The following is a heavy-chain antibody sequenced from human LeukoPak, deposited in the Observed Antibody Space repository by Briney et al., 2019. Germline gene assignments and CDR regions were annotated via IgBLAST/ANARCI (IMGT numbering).Heavy chain of an antibody. Sequence: ASVKVSCKASGFTFIDYGIGWVRQAPGQGLEWMGWISPYNGNTNYAQKVQDRVTMTTDTSTSTAYMELRSLRSDDTAVYYCARESTTFDYWGQGTLVTVSP. D-gene: IGHD1-1*01. V-gene: IGHV1-18*04. J-gene: IGHJ4*02. CDR2: ISPYNGNT. CDR3: ARESTTFDY. CDR1: GFTFIDYG.